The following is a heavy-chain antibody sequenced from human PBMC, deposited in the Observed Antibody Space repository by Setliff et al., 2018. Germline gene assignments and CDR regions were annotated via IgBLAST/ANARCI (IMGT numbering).Heavy chain of an antibody. V-gene: IGHV4-59*01. Sequence: PSETLSLTCTVPGGSTSPYFWSWIRQPPGKGLEWIGYIYHNGNTNFNPSLKTRVSMSVDTSKNQIALNLKSVTAADTAVYYCARDRTAYSYGLDVWGQGTTVTVSS. J-gene: IGHJ6*02. CDR3: ARDRTAYSYGLDV. CDR2: IYHNGNT. CDR1: GGSTSPYF. D-gene: IGHD5-18*01.